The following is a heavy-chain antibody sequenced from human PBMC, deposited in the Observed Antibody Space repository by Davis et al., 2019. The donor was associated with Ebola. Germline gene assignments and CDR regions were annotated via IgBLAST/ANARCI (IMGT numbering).Heavy chain of an antibody. CDR1: GFTFSSYG. CDR3: TTTTTHFDY. CDR2: IWYDGSNK. J-gene: IGHJ4*02. Sequence: PGGSLRLSCAASGFTFSSYGMHWVRQAPGKGLEWVAVIWYDGSNKYYADSVKGRFTISRDNSKDTLYLQMNSLKTEDTAVYYCTTTTTHFDYWGQGTLVTVSS. D-gene: IGHD1-26*01. V-gene: IGHV3-33*01.